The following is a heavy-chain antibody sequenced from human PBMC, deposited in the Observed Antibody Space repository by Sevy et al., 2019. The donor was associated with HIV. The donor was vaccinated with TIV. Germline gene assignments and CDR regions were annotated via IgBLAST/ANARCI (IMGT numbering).Heavy chain of an antibody. J-gene: IGHJ4*02. D-gene: IGHD2-15*01. V-gene: IGHV5-51*01. CDR1: GYSFTNYW. Sequence: GESLKISCKGSGYSFTNYWIAWVRQMPGKGLEWMGIIYPGDSHTRYSPSFEGQVSISADKAINTAYLQWRSLKASETATYYCATGCRDGSCYSAFDYWGQGTLVTVSS. CDR3: ATGCRDGSCYSAFDY. CDR2: IYPGDSHT.